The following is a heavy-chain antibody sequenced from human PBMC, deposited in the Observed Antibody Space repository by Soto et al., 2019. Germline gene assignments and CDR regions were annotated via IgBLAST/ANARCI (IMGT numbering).Heavy chain of an antibody. V-gene: IGHV3-64D*06. CDR1: GFTFSNYA. D-gene: IGHD3-22*01. CDR3: VKDRYYYDSSAYRSAY. J-gene: IGHJ4*02. CDR2: IYSNGGST. Sequence: RLSCSASGFTFSNYAMHWVRQAPGKGLEYVSAIYSNGGSTFYADSVRGRFTISRDNSKNTLYLQMSSLRAEDTAVYYCVKDRYYYDSSAYRSAYWGQGTLVTVS.